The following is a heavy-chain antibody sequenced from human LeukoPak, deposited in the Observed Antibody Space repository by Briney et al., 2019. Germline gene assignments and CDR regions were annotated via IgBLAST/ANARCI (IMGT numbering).Heavy chain of an antibody. Sequence: GGSLRLSCAASGFTVSSSNYMNWVRQAPGKGLEWVSGIYTGGTTYYTDSVKGRFTISRDNPNNTLYLQMHSLRAEDTAVYYCAREVSRFGVWSQGPLHTVSS. D-gene: IGHD3-16*01. CDR1: GFTVSSSNY. J-gene: IGHJ4*02. CDR3: AREVSRFGV. V-gene: IGHV3-66*01. CDR2: IYTGGTT.